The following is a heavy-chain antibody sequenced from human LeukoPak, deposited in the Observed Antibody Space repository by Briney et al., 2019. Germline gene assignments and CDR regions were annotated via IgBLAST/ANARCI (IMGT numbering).Heavy chain of an antibody. CDR2: ISSSSSTI. V-gene: IGHV3-48*01. Sequence: PGGSLRLSCAASGFTFSSYSMNWVRQAPGKGLERVSYISSSSSTIYYADSVKGRFTISRDNAKNSLYLQMNSLRAEDTAVYYCARVTRGYYYMDVWGKGTTVTVSS. CDR1: GFTFSSYS. CDR3: ARVTRGYYYMDV. D-gene: IGHD3-10*01. J-gene: IGHJ6*03.